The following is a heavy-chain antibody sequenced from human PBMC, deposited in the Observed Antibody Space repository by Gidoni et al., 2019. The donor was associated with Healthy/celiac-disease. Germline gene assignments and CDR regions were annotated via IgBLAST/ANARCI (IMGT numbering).Heavy chain of an antibody. V-gene: IGHV3-15*07. Sequence: EVQLVESGGGLVKPGGSLRLSCAASGFTFSNAWLNWVRPAPGKGLEWVGRIKSKTDGGTTDYAAPVKGRFTISRDDSKNTLYLQMNSLKTEDTAVYYCTTGYYYDSSGYLVSQPDAFDIWGQGTMVTVSS. J-gene: IGHJ3*02. CDR2: IKSKTDGGTT. CDR1: GFTFSNAW. D-gene: IGHD3-22*01. CDR3: TTGYYYDSSGYLVSQPDAFDI.